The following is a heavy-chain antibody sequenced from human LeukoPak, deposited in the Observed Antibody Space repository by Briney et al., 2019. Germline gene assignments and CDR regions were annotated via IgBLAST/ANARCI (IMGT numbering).Heavy chain of an antibody. D-gene: IGHD1-26*01. J-gene: IGHJ6*02. CDR2: IIPIFGTA. CDR1: GGTFSSYA. V-gene: IGHV1-69*13. Sequence: SVKVSCKASGGTFSSYAISWVRQAPGQGLEWMGGIIPIFGTANYAQKFQGRVTITADESTSTAYMELSSLRSEDTAVYYCIVGATPPLHCYYCGIDVWGQGTTVTVSS. CDR3: IVGATPPLHCYYCGIDV.